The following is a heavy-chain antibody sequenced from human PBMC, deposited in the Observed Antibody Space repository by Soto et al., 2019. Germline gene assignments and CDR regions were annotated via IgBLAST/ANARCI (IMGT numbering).Heavy chain of an antibody. D-gene: IGHD5-12*01. J-gene: IGHJ2*01. CDR3: AHLIRDGYPYWYFDL. CDR1: GFSLSTSGVG. Sequence: QITLKESGPTLVKPTQTRTLTCTFSGFSLSTSGVGVGWIRKPPGKALEWLAFIYLDDYTRYSPSLKSRLTITKDTSKNQVVLTMTNMYPVDTATYYGAHLIRDGYPYWYFDLWGRGTLVTVSA. V-gene: IGHV2-5*02. CDR2: IYLDDYT.